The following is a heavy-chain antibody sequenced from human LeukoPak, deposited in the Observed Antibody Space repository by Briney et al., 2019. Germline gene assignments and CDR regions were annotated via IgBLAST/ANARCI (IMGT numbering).Heavy chain of an antibody. CDR2: IIPIFGTA. CDR1: GGAFSSYA. D-gene: IGHD6-6*01. V-gene: IGHV1-69*05. CDR3: ARGEVIAAQTSNRPYYYYYYMDV. Sequence: SVTVSCKASGGAFSSYAISWVRQAPGQGVEWMGGIIPIFGTANYAQKFQGRVTITTDESTSTAYMELSSLRSEDTAVYYCARGEVIAAQTSNRPYYYYYYMDVWGKGTTVTVSS. J-gene: IGHJ6*03.